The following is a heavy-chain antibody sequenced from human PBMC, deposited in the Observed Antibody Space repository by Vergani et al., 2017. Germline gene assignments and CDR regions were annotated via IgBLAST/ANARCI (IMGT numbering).Heavy chain of an antibody. CDR2: IYSGGST. V-gene: IGHV3-53*02. Sequence: EVQLVETGGGLIQPGGSLRLSCAASGFTVSSNYMSWVRQAPGKGLEWVSVIYSGGSTYYADSVKGRFTISRDNSKNTLYLQMNSLRAEDTAVYYCARGGRYCNSTSCYLYYWGQGTLVTVSS. CDR3: ARGGRYCNSTSCYLYY. J-gene: IGHJ4*02. CDR1: GFTVSSNY. D-gene: IGHD2-2*01.